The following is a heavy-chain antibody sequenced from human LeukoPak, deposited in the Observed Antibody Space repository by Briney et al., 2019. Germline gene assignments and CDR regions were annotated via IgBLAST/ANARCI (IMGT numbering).Heavy chain of an antibody. CDR3: ARGDFWSGYPPYMDV. CDR2: IYYSGST. J-gene: IGHJ6*03. V-gene: IGHV4-59*01. Sequence: PSETLSLTCTVSGGSISSYYWSWIRQPPGKGLEWIGYIYYSGSTNYNPSLKSRVTISVDTSKNQFSLKLSSVTAADTAVYYCARGDFWSGYPPYMDVWGKGTTVTVSS. CDR1: GGSISSYY. D-gene: IGHD3-3*01.